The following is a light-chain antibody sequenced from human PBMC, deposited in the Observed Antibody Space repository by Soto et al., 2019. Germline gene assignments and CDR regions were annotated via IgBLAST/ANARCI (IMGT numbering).Light chain of an antibody. V-gene: IGKV1-27*01. CDR2: AAS. J-gene: IGKJ1*01. Sequence: DIQMTQSPSSLSASAGDRVTITCRASQGVSNYLAWYHQKPGKVPKLLIYAASTLQSGAPSRFSGSGSRTDFTVNSSSLQPEDVATYYRQDYHSAPWTFGQGTKVEIK. CDR1: QGVSNY. CDR3: QDYHSAPWT.